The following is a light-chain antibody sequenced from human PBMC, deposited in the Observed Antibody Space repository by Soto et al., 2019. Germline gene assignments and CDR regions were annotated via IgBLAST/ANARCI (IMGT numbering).Light chain of an antibody. CDR1: QTVSSS. CDR2: GAS. V-gene: IGKV3D-15*01. Sequence: EIVLTQSPGTLSLSPGEGATLSCRASQTVSSSFLAWYQQTPGQAPRLLIYGASTRATGIPARFSGSGSGTEFTLTISSLQSEDFAVYYCQQYNKWPWTFGQGSKVDIK. CDR3: QQYNKWPWT. J-gene: IGKJ1*01.